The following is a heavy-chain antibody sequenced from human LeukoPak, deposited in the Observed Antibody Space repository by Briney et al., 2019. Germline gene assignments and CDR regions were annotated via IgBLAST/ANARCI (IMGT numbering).Heavy chain of an antibody. Sequence: PGGSLRLSCAASGFTFSSFAMSWVRQAPEKGLEWVSSISGFAGSIYYADSVKGRFTISRDNSKNTLYLLMTSLRAEDTALYYCARGYYYDSSGYPGDYWGQGTLVTVSS. CDR3: ARGYYYDSSGYPGDY. CDR1: GFTFSSFA. CDR2: ISGFAGSI. J-gene: IGHJ4*02. D-gene: IGHD3-22*01. V-gene: IGHV3-23*01.